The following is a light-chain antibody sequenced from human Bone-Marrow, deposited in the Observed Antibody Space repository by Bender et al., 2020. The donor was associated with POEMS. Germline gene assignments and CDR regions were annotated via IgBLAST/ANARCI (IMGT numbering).Light chain of an antibody. CDR2: DDN. Sequence: SYVLTQTPPVAAAPGQTATITCEGNNIVTKSVQWYQQKPGQAPVMLLYDDNDRTSGIPERFSGSSSGNTATLTISRVEAGDEADYYCQVWESTSDQGVFGGGTYLTVL. CDR1: NIVTKS. J-gene: IGLJ2*01. CDR3: QVWESTSDQGV. V-gene: IGLV3-21*02.